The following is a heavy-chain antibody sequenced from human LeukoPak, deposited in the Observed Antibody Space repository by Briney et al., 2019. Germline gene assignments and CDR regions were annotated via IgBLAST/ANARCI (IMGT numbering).Heavy chain of an antibody. D-gene: IGHD2-2*01. V-gene: IGHV4-39*07. CDR3: ARDSLGPADY. CDR2: IYYGGST. J-gene: IGHJ4*02. CDR1: GGSISTSSYY. Sequence: SETLSLTCTVSGGSISTSSYYWGWIRQPPGKRLEWIGTIYYGGSTYYSPSLKSRVTISVDTSKNQFSLKLSSVTAADTAVYYCARDSLGPADYWGQGTLVTVSS.